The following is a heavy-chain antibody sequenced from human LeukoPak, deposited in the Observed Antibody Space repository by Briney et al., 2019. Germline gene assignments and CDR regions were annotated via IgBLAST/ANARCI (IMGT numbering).Heavy chain of an antibody. V-gene: IGHV6-1*01. CDR3: ARVRYYDILTGYYGDGYFDY. J-gene: IGHJ4*02. CDR1: GDSVSNKNVA. CDR2: TYYRSKFYN. Sequence: SQTLSLTCAISGDSVSNKNVAWNWIRQSPSRGLEWLGRTYYRSKFYNDYAESVKSRITINPDTSKNQFSLKLSSVTAADTAVYYCARVRYYDILTGYYGDGYFDYWGQGTLVTVSS. D-gene: IGHD3-9*01.